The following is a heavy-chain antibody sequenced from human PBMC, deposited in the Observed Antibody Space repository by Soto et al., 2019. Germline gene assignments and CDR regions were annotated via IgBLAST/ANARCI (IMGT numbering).Heavy chain of an antibody. CDR3: AKGGEGQQQLVHPLGR. V-gene: IGHV3-23*01. J-gene: IGHJ4*02. D-gene: IGHD6-13*01. CDR1: GFTFSSYA. CDR2: ISGSGGST. Sequence: EVQLLESGGGLVQPGGSLRLSFAASGFTFSSYAMSWVRQAPGKGLEWVSAISGSGGSTYYADSVKGRFTISRDNSKKTLYLQMNSLSAEDTAVYYCAKGGEGQQQLVHPLGRWGQGTLVTVSS.